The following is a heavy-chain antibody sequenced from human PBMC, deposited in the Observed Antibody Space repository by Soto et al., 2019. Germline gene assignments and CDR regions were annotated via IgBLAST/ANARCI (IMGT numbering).Heavy chain of an antibody. V-gene: IGHV1-2*02. CDR1: GYTFTGHY. J-gene: IGHJ4*02. CDR3: ATSPFCSGGDCFTTSLKYFDH. Sequence: QVQLVQSGAEVKKPGASVKVSFKASGYTFTGHYIHWVRQAPGQGLEWMGWINPNTGGTNYAQKFQGRVTMTRDTSISTAYMELSRLRSDDTAVYYCATSPFCSGGDCFTTSLKYFDHWGQGTLVTVSS. D-gene: IGHD2-21*02. CDR2: INPNTGGT.